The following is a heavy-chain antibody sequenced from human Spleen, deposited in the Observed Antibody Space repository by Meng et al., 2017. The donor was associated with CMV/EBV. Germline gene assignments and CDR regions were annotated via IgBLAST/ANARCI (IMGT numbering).Heavy chain of an antibody. CDR3: ARDGGLDGSYFFDY. CDR2: IYYSGST. J-gene: IGHJ4*02. CDR1: GCSIRSGGYY. Sequence: SGCSIRSGGYYWSLIRQHPGKGLEWIGYIYYSGSTYYNPSLKSRVTISVDTSKNQFSLKLSSVTAADTAVYYCARDGGLDGSYFFDYWGQGTLVTVSS. D-gene: IGHD1-26*01. V-gene: IGHV4-31*02.